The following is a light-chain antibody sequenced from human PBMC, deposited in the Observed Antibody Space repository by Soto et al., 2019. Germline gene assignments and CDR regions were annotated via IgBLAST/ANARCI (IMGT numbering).Light chain of an antibody. Sequence: DIQMTQSPSSLSASIGDRVSITCRASQSIGNFLNWYQQKPGKVPKLLIYAASNLHSGVPSRFSGSGSGTEFTLTISRLEPEDFGIYYCQQRSSRNTFGQGTKLEIK. CDR3: QQRSSRNT. J-gene: IGKJ2*01. CDR1: QSIGNF. V-gene: IGKV1-39*01. CDR2: AAS.